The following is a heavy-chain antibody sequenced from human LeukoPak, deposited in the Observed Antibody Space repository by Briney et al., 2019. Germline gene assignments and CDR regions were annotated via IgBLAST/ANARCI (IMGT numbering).Heavy chain of an antibody. Sequence: GGSLRLSCEASGFILSRYSMNWVRQAPGKGLEWVSSVSTSSSYIYYADSVKGRFTISRDNAKNTLYLQMNSLRAEDTAVFYCARDYGDYVSPHFWGQGTMVTVSS. D-gene: IGHD4-17*01. CDR3: ARDYGDYVSPHF. CDR1: GFILSRYS. V-gene: IGHV3-21*01. J-gene: IGHJ3*01. CDR2: VSTSSSYI.